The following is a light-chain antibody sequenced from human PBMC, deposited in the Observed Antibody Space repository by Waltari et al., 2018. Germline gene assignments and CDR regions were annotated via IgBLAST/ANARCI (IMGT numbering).Light chain of an antibody. CDR2: QAS. CDR1: QSISNW. J-gene: IGKJ2*02. CDR3: QQSYSTPCT. V-gene: IGKV1-5*03. Sequence: DIQMTQSPSTLSASLGDRVTITCRASQSISNWLAWYQQKPGKAPKLLIYQASSLESGVPSRFSGSGSGTDFTLTISSLQPEDFATYFCQQSYSTPCTFGQGTKLEIK.